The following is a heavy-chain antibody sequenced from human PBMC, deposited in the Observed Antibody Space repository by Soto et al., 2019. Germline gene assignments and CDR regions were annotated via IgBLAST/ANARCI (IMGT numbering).Heavy chain of an antibody. D-gene: IGHD4-17*01. Sequence: QVQLQQWGAGLLKPSETLSLTCAVYGGSFSDYYWSWIRQPPGKGLEWIGEINHSGSTNYNPSLKSRVTMSVDTSENQLSLKLSSVTAADTAVYYCARGSRPTVVTPATRYSTRGWFDPWGQGTLVTVSS. CDR2: INHSGST. CDR1: GGSFSDYY. V-gene: IGHV4-34*01. J-gene: IGHJ5*02. CDR3: ARGSRPTVVTPATRYSTRGWFDP.